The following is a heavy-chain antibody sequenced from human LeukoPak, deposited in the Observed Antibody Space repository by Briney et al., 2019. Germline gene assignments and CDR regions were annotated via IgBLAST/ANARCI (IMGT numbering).Heavy chain of an antibody. CDR3: ARAKMVRAPFDY. J-gene: IGHJ4*02. CDR1: GYTFTGYY. D-gene: IGHD3-10*01. Sequence: ASVKVSCKASGYTFTGYYMHWVRQAPGQGLEWMGWINPNSGGTNYAQKFQGRVTMTRDTSINTAYMELSRLRSDDTAVYYCARAKMVRAPFDYWGQGTLVTVSS. V-gene: IGHV1-2*02. CDR2: INPNSGGT.